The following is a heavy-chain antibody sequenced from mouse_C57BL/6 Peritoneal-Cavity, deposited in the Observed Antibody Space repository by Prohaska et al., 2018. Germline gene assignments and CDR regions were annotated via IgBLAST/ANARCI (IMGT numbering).Heavy chain of an antibody. J-gene: IGHJ1*03. Sequence: PGQGLELIGNIYPSDSETHYNQNFKDKATLTVDKTSSTAYMQLISLTSEDSAVYYCAILWSLYFDVWGTGTTVTVSS. CDR2: IYPSDSET. D-gene: IGHD1-1*02. V-gene: IGHV1-61*01. CDR3: AILWSLYFDV.